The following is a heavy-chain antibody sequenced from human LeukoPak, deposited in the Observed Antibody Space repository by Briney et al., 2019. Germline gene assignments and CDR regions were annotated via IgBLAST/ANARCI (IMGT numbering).Heavy chain of an antibody. CDR3: ATEATTAGHFFDS. Sequence: ASVKLSCTASGYSCTGYYIHWVRQAPGQGLEWMGRINSNSGDTDYAQKFQGRLTLTRDTSISTAYMEVTRLTSDNTAVYYCATEATTAGHFFDSWGQGSLVTVSS. V-gene: IGHV1-2*02. CDR1: GYSCTGYY. J-gene: IGHJ4*02. CDR2: INSNSGDT. D-gene: IGHD6-13*01.